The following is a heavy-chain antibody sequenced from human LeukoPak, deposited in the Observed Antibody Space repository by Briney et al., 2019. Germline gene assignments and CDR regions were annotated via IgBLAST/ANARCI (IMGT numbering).Heavy chain of an antibody. Sequence: GASVKVSCKASGYTFTSYGISWVRQAPGQGLEWMGWISPYNGNTNCAPKLQGRLTMTTDTSTSTAYMELRSLRSGDTAVYYCARDQQCGYWGQGTLVTVSS. CDR2: ISPYNGNT. D-gene: IGHD2-21*01. CDR3: ARDQQCGY. CDR1: GYTFTSYG. J-gene: IGHJ4*02. V-gene: IGHV1-18*01.